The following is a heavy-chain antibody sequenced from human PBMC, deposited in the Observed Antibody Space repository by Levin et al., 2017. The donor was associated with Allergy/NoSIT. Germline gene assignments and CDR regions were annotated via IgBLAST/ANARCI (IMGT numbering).Heavy chain of an antibody. V-gene: IGHV4-31*03. CDR1: GGSISSGGYY. D-gene: IGHD3-22*01. J-gene: IGHJ5*02. CDR2: IYYSGST. CDR3: ARGPFYDSSGYYYVGWFDP. Sequence: SQTLSLTCTVSGGSISSGGYYWSWIRQHPGKGLEWIGYIYYSGSTYYNPSLKSRVTISVDTSKNQFSLKLSSVTAADTAVYYCARGPFYDSSGYYYVGWFDPWGQGTLVTVSS.